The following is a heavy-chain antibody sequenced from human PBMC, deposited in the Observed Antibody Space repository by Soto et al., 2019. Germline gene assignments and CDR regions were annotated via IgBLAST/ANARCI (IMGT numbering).Heavy chain of an antibody. D-gene: IGHD1-26*01. J-gene: IGHJ5*02. CDR3: ARGERKVNWRPYFDT. CDR1: GDSLSLYY. Sequence: SETLSLTCTVSGDSLSLYYWSWIRLSPGEGLEWIGYIYSTGSSNQNPSLRDRVAVSADASKNQFYLTLSSMTAADTAVYYCARGERKVNWRPYFDTWGQGIQVTVSS. V-gene: IGHV4-59*01. CDR2: IYSTGSS.